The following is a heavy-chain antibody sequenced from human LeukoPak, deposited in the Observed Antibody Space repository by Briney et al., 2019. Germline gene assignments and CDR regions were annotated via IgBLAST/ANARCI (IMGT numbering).Heavy chain of an antibody. CDR1: GFTFDDYA. D-gene: IGHD1-26*01. CDR2: ISWNSGSI. V-gene: IGHV3-9*01. Sequence: QAGRSLRLSCAASGFTFDDYAMHWVRQAPGKGLEWVSGISWNSGSIGYADSVKGRFTISRDNAKNSLYLQMNSLRAEYTALYYCAKDRRREVGADFDYWGQGTLVTVSS. CDR3: AKDRRREVGADFDY. J-gene: IGHJ4*02.